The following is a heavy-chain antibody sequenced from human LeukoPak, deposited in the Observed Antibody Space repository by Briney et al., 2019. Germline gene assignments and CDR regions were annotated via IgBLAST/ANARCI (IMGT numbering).Heavy chain of an antibody. V-gene: IGHV4-59*01. Sequence: SETLSLTCTVSGGSISSYYWSWIRQPPGKGLEGIGYIYYSGSTNYNPSLKSRVTISVDTSKNQFSLKLSSVHAADTAVYYCAREPSPPKNYYYDSSGYYYAPADYWGQGTLVTVSS. CDR3: AREPSPPKNYYYDSSGYYYAPADY. J-gene: IGHJ4*02. CDR1: GGSISSYY. D-gene: IGHD3-22*01. CDR2: IYYSGST.